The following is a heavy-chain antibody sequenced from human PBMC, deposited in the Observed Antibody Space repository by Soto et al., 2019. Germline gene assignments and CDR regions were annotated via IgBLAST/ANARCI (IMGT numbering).Heavy chain of an antibody. Sequence: SETLSLTCTVSGGSISSYYWSWIRQPPGKGLEWIGYIYYSGSTNYNPSLKSRVTISVDTSKNQFSLKLSSVTAADTAVYYCARGQDIVVAQGWFDPWGQGTLVTVSS. CDR1: GGSISSYY. J-gene: IGHJ5*02. V-gene: IGHV4-59*01. D-gene: IGHD2-2*01. CDR2: IYYSGST. CDR3: ARGQDIVVAQGWFDP.